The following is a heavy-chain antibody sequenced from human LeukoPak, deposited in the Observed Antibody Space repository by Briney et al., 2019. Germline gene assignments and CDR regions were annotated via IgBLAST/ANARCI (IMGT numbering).Heavy chain of an antibody. J-gene: IGHJ6*03. D-gene: IGHD6-19*01. CDR1: GGTFSSYA. Sequence: ASVKVSCKASGGTFSSYAISWVRQAPGQGLEWMGGIIPIFGTANYAQEFQGRVTITADESTSTAYMELSSLRSEDTAVYYCASRISGIAVALSYYYYMDVWGKGTTVTVSS. V-gene: IGHV1-69*01. CDR2: IIPIFGTA. CDR3: ASRISGIAVALSYYYYMDV.